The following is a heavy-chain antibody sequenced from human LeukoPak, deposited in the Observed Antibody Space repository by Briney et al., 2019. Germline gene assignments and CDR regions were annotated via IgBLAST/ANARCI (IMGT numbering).Heavy chain of an antibody. CDR1: GGSITSSSYY. V-gene: IGHV4-39*07. CDR3: ARDTIFGVFDY. CDR2: IYYTGGT. Sequence: PSETLSLTCSVSGGSITSSSYYWGWLRQPPEKGLEWIGSIYYTGGTYYSPSLKSRVTTSVDTSKNQFSLKLSSVTAADTAVYYCARDTIFGVFDYWGQGTLVTVSS. D-gene: IGHD3-3*01. J-gene: IGHJ4*02.